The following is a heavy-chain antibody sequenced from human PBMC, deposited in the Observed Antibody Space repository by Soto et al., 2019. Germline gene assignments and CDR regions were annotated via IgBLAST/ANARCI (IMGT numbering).Heavy chain of an antibody. V-gene: IGHV4-4*02. CDR2: IYHSGST. CDR1: GGSISSSNW. J-gene: IGHJ5*02. CDR3: ARSSGGVFGIIIEGSNWLAP. Sequence: SETLSLTCAVSGGSISSSNWWSWVRQPPGKGLEWIGEIYHSGSTNYNPSLKSRVTISVDKSKNQFSLKLSSVTAADTAVYYCARSSGGVFGIIIEGSNWLAPWGQGSLVTVSS. D-gene: IGHD3-16*02.